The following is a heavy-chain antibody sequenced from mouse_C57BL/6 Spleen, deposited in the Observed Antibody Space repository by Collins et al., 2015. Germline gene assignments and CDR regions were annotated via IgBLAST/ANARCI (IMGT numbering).Heavy chain of an antibody. Sequence: MNWVKQSHGKSLEWIGDINPNNGGTSYNQKFKGKATLTVDKSSSTAYMELRSLTSEDSAVYYCARFYSNYPYYAMDYWGQGTSVTVSS. CDR2: INPNNGGT. CDR3: ARFYSNYPYYAMDY. D-gene: IGHD2-5*01. J-gene: IGHJ4*01. V-gene: IGHV1-26*01.